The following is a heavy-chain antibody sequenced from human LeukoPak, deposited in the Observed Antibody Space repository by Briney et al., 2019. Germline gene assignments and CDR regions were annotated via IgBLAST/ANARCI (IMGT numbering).Heavy chain of an antibody. J-gene: IGHJ3*01. CDR1: GYSFTSYC. V-gene: IGHV5-51*01. D-gene: IGHD1-26*01. CDR2: IYPGDSGP. Sequence: AGESLQISCKVSGYSFTSYCIGWVRPLPGKGLEWMGIIYPGDSGPTYSPSFQGQVTISVDKSINTAYLQWSSLQASDTAMYYCGMSGDRVPLQDDVFDVWGQGTMVTVST. CDR3: GMSGDRVPLQDDVFDV.